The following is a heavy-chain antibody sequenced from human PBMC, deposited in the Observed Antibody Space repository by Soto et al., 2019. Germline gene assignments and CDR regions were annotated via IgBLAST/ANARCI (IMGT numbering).Heavy chain of an antibody. D-gene: IGHD2-2*01. CDR1: GGTFSSYA. CDR2: IIPIFGTA. J-gene: IGHJ6*02. Sequence: GSSVKVSCKASGGTFSSYAISWVRQAPGQGLEWMGGIIPIFGTANYAQKFQGRVTITADESTSTAYMELSSLRSEDTAVYYCARKVVVLAPGISLDYYYYGKDFWGQGTTVTVSS. CDR3: ARKVVVLAPGISLDYYYYGKDF. V-gene: IGHV1-69*13.